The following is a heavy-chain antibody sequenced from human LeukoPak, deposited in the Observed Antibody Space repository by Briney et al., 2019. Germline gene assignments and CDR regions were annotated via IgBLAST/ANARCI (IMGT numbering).Heavy chain of an antibody. Sequence: GGSLRLSCAASGFTFSSYSMNWVRQAPGKGLEWVSYISSSSSTIYYADSVKGRFTISRDNAKNSLYLQMNSLRAEDTAVYYCARNYGGNSAGGAFDIWGQGTMVTVSS. CDR1: GFTFSSYS. J-gene: IGHJ3*02. CDR3: ARNYGGNSAGGAFDI. D-gene: IGHD4-23*01. CDR2: ISSSSSTI. V-gene: IGHV3-48*04.